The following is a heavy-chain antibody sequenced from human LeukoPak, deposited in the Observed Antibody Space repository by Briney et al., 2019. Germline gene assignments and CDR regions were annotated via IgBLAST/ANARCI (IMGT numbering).Heavy chain of an antibody. J-gene: IGHJ4*02. CDR2: ISAYNGDT. D-gene: IGHD3-22*01. Sequence: ASVKVSCTASGYTFTCYGISWVRQAPGQGLEWMGWISAYNGDTNYAQKLQCRVTMTTDTSTSTAYMELRSLRSDDTAVYYCARGTYDSSGYYFDYWGQGTLVTVSS. CDR1: GYTFTCYG. CDR3: ARGTYDSSGYYFDY. V-gene: IGHV1-18*01.